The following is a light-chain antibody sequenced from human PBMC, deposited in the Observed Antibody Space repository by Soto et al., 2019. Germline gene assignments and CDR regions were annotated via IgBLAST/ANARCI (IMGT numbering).Light chain of an antibody. CDR1: QSVTTR. V-gene: IGKV3-20*01. Sequence: EIVLTQSPDTLSLSPGGRATLSCRASQSVTTRLAWYQQKPGQPPRLLISGASVRASGVPVRISGSGSGTDFTLTISRLEPEDFALYYCQQYGGSPFTFALGTRLGIK. J-gene: IGKJ5*01. CDR2: GAS. CDR3: QQYGGSPFT.